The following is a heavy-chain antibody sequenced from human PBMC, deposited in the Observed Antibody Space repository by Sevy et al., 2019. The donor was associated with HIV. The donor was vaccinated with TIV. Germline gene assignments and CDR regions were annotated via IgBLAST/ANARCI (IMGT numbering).Heavy chain of an antibody. D-gene: IGHD2-8*02. CDR3: STDPIIVLLVTDGMDV. Sequence: GGSLRLSCAASGFTFSYAWMSWVRQAPGKGLEWVGRIKSKTDGGTIDYAAPVKGRFTISREDSKNTRYLQMNSLKTEDTAVYYCSTDPIIVLLVTDGMDVWGQGTTVTVSS. V-gene: IGHV3-15*01. CDR1: GFTFSYAW. CDR2: IKSKTDGGTI. J-gene: IGHJ6*02.